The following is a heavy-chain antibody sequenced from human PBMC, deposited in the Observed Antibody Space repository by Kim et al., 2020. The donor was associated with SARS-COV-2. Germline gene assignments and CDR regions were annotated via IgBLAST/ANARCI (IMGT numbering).Heavy chain of an antibody. CDR3: ARAEVVVILLDL. V-gene: IGHV3-74*01. CDR2: INSDGSST. D-gene: IGHD3-22*01. J-gene: IGHJ2*01. CDR1: GFTFSSYW. Sequence: GGSLRLSCAASGFTFSSYWMHWVRQAPGKGLVWVSRINSDGSSTSYADSVKGRFTISRDNAKNTLYLQMNSLRAEDTAVYYCARAEVVVILLDLWGRGTLVTVSS.